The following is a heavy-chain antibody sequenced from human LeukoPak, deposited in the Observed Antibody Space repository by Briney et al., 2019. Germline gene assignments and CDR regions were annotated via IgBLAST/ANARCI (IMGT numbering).Heavy chain of an antibody. D-gene: IGHD3-3*01. CDR3: ARRPFSDFWSGYYYYYMDV. CDR1: GFTFSDYY. V-gene: IGHV3-11*04. J-gene: IGHJ6*03. Sequence: GGSLGLSCAASGFTFSDYYMSWIRQAPGKGLEWVSYISSSGTTIFYADSVKGRFTISRDNAKNSLYLQMSSLRAGDTAVYYCARRPFSDFWSGYYYYYMDVWGKGTTVTVSS. CDR2: ISSSGTTI.